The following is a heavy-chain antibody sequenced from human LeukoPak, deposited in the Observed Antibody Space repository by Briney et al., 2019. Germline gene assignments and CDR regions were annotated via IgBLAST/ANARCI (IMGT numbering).Heavy chain of an antibody. CDR1: GGSISSYY. J-gene: IGHJ3*02. CDR3: ARDAYGDAFDI. V-gene: IGHV4-59*01. Sequence: KASETLSLTCTVSGGSISSYYWSWIRQPPGKGLEWIGYIYYSGSTNYNPSLKSRVTISVDTSKNQFSLKLSSVTAADTAVYYRARDAYGDAFDIWGQGTMVTVSS. D-gene: IGHD3-10*01. CDR2: IYYSGST.